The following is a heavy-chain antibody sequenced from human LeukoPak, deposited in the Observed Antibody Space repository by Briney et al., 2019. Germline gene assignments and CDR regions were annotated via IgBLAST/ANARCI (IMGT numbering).Heavy chain of an antibody. CDR2: ISSSSSYI. Sequence: SGGSLRLSCAASGFTFSSYSMNWVRQAPGKGLEWVSSISSSSSYIYYADSVKGRFTISRDNAKNSLYLRMNSLRAEDTAVYYCARAGSGSGSYYNPYYFDYWGQGTLVTVSS. J-gene: IGHJ4*02. CDR3: ARAGSGSGSYYNPYYFDY. CDR1: GFTFSSYS. V-gene: IGHV3-21*01. D-gene: IGHD3-10*01.